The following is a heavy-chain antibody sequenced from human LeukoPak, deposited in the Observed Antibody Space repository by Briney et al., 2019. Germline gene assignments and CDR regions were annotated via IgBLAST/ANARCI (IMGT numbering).Heavy chain of an antibody. V-gene: IGHV4-59*08. CDR2: ISYTGST. CDR1: GGSTGGDH. CDR3: ARAVTGTSLVDF. J-gene: IGHJ4*02. D-gene: IGHD6-19*01. Sequence: PSETLSLTCTISGGSTGGDHWSWIRQAPGEGLEWIGYISYTGSTSYNPSLRSRVTISLNTPENQFSLRLTSVTAADTAVYYCARAVTGTSLVDFWGQGTLVAVSS.